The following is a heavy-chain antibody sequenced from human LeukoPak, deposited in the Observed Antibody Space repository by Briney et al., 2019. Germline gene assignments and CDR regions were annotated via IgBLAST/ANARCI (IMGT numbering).Heavy chain of an antibody. J-gene: IGHJ4*02. CDR1: GFTFDTYA. CDR3: AKPDNYYDSSGYYVDY. Sequence: PGGSLRLSCAASGFTFDTYAVNWVRQAPGKGLEWVSTISGSGGSTYYADSVKGRFTISRDNSKNTLYLQMNSLRAEDTAVYYCAKPDNYYDSSGYYVDYWGQGTLVTVSS. V-gene: IGHV3-23*01. CDR2: ISGSGGST. D-gene: IGHD3-22*01.